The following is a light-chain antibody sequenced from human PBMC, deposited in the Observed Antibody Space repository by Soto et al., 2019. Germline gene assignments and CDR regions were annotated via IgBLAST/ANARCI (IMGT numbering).Light chain of an antibody. CDR2: EVS. Sequence: QSVLTQPASVSGSPGQSTTISCTGTSSDVGGYNYVSWYQQHPSEAPKLMIYEVSNRPSGVSNRFSGSKSGNTASLTISGLQAEDEADYYCSSYTSSSTLVFGTGTKATVL. CDR3: SSYTSSSTLV. J-gene: IGLJ1*01. CDR1: SSDVGGYNY. V-gene: IGLV2-14*01.